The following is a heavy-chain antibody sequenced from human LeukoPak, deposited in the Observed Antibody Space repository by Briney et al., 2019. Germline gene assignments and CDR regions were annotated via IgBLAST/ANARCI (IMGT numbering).Heavy chain of an antibody. D-gene: IGHD2-8*01. V-gene: IGHV3-21*01. J-gene: IGHJ4*02. CDR3: AKDPDCTSGICYTFFDY. Sequence: GGSLRLSCAASGFTFSSFSMSWVRQAPGKGPEWVSSISRSSSHKYYADSVTGRFTVSRDNAKNSLYLQMNSLRAEDTAVYYCAKDPDCTSGICYTFFDYWGQGTLVTVSS. CDR1: GFTFSSFS. CDR2: ISRSSSHK.